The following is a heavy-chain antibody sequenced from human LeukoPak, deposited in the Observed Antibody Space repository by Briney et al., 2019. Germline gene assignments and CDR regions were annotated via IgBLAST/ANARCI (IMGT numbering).Heavy chain of an antibody. V-gene: IGHV1-3*01. CDR2: INPANGNT. CDR1: GHPFRSYV. CDR3: ARDGYDADGYLDY. Sequence: ASVKVSCKASGHPFRSYVIHWLRQAPGQNLEWIGWINPANGNTKYSRNFQGRVTITRDTSASVVYMELSGLTYEDTAVYFCARDGYDADGYLDYWGQGALVPVSS. J-gene: IGHJ4*02. D-gene: IGHD5-18*01.